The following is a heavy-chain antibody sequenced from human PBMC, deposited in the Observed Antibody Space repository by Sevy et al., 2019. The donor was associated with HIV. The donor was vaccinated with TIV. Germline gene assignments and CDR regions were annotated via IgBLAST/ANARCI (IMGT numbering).Heavy chain of an antibody. J-gene: IGHJ4*02. D-gene: IGHD6-13*01. Sequence: SETLSLTCTVSGGSISSISYYWGWIRQPPGKGLEWIGSIYYSGSTYYIPSLQSPFTISLDTSKNQFSLKLSSVTAADMAVYYCAKVSQQLVPGNFDCWGQGTLVTVSS. CDR1: GGSISSISYY. CDR2: IYYSGST. CDR3: AKVSQQLVPGNFDC. V-gene: IGHV4-39*01.